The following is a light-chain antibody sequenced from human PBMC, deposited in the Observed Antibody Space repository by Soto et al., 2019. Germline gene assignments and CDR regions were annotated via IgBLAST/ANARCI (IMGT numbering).Light chain of an antibody. Sequence: QSALTQPASVSGSPGQSITISCTGTNSDVGGYNYVSWYQQYPGKAPKLMIYEVSNRPSGVSHRFSGSKSGTSASLAITGLQAEDEADYYCQSYDSSLSDYVFGTGTKLTVL. J-gene: IGLJ1*01. CDR3: QSYDSSLSDYV. V-gene: IGLV2-14*01. CDR1: NSDVGGYNY. CDR2: EVS.